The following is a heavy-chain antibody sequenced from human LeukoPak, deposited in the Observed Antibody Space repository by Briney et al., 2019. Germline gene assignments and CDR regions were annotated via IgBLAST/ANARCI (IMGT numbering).Heavy chain of an antibody. D-gene: IGHD7-27*01. CDR1: GFIFEDYG. V-gene: IGHV3-20*04. Sequence: GGSLTLSCAATGFIFEDYGMVWIRQAPGKGLEWVSGISWNGAGTDYADSVKGRFTISRDDAKNSLYLQMNSLRAEDTALYYCARDKWGPDYWGQGTLVTVSS. CDR2: ISWNGAGT. J-gene: IGHJ4*02. CDR3: ARDKWGPDY.